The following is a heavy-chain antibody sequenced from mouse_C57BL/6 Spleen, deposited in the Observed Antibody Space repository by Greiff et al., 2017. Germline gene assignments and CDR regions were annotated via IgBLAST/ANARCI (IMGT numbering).Heavy chain of an antibody. Sequence: VQRVESGPELVKPGASVKISCKASGYTFTDYYINWVKQRPGQGLEWIGWIYPGSGNTNYNEKFKGKATLTVDTSSSTAYLQLSSLTSEDSAVYFWAGPYDYDGDWDFDVWGTETTVTVSS. D-gene: IGHD2-4*01. CDR1: GYTFTDYY. CDR3: AGPYDYDGDWDFDV. CDR2: IYPGSGNT. J-gene: IGHJ1*03. V-gene: IGHV1-84*01.